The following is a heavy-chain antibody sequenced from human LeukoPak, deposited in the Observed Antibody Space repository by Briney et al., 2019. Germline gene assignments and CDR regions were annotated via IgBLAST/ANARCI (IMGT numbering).Heavy chain of an antibody. Sequence: ASVKVSCKASGYTFTSYDINWVRQATGQGLEWMGWMNPNSGNTGYAQKFQGRVTMTRNTSISTAYMELSNLRSEDTAVYYCARGRSPGAYYYYMDVWGKGTTVTVSS. CDR3: ARGRSPGAYYYYMDV. D-gene: IGHD2-15*01. CDR2: MNPNSGNT. V-gene: IGHV1-8*01. CDR1: GYTFTSYD. J-gene: IGHJ6*03.